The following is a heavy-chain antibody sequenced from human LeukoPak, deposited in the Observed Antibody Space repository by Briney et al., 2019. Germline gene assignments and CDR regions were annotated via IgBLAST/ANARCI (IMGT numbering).Heavy chain of an antibody. V-gene: IGHV4-59*01. CDR3: ARAGSPGYYFDH. CDR2: VYYSGST. J-gene: IGHJ4*02. CDR1: GGSISSYY. D-gene: IGHD6-19*01. Sequence: SETLSLTCTVSGGSISSYYWSWIRQPPGKGLVYIGYVYYSGSTDYNPSLKSRVTISVDTSKNQFSLKLSSVTAADTAVYYCARAGSPGYYFDHWGQGSLVTVSS.